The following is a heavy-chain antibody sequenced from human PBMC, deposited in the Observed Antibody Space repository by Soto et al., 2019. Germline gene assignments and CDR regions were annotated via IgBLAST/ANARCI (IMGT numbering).Heavy chain of an antibody. J-gene: IGHJ4*02. CDR3: ARDSYDFWTAYSY. Sequence: GSLRLSCAASGFTFSSYIMSWVRQAPGRGLEWVSSISSSSSYIYYADSVKGRFTISRDNAKNSLYLQMNSLRAEDTAVYYCARDSYDFWTAYSYWGQGTQVTVSS. CDR1: GFTFSSYI. D-gene: IGHD3-3*01. CDR2: ISSSSSYI. V-gene: IGHV3-21*01.